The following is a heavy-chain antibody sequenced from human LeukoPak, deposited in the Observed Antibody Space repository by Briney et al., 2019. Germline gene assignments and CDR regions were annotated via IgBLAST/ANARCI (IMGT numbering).Heavy chain of an antibody. V-gene: IGHV4-39*01. CDR2: VYYGGST. J-gene: IGHJ4*02. CDR1: GGFISSSTSY. D-gene: IGHD3-3*01. CDR3: ARTARITMFVYY. Sequence: SETLSLTCTVSGGFISSSTSYWGWIRQPPGKGLEWIGDVYYGGSTYSNPSLKSRVTISVDTSNNQFSLKLSSVTAADTAVYYCARTARITMFVYYWGQGTLVTVSS.